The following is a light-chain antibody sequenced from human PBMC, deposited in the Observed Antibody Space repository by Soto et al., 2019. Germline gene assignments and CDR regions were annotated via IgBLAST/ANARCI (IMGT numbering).Light chain of an antibody. J-gene: IGLJ3*02. CDR1: SGNIASNY. CDR3: QSSDSENRWV. CDR2: EDS. V-gene: IGLV6-57*03. Sequence: NVMLTQPHSVSESPGKTVTISCTRSSGNIASNYVQWFQQRPGSAPKCVIYEDSQRPSGVPDRFSGSIDSSSNSASLTISGLKTEDEADYYCQSSDSENRWVFGGGTKVTVL.